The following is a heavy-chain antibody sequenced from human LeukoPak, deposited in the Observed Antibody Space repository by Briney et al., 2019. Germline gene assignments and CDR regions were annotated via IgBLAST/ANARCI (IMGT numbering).Heavy chain of an antibody. CDR2: IKEDGSLK. D-gene: IGHD3-22*01. CDR3: ARDLLYYYDSSGYSNPLGY. J-gene: IGHJ4*02. CDR1: GFPFSSHW. Sequence: PGGSLSLSCAASGFPFSSHWMSWVRQAPGKELEWVANIKEDGSLKYYMDSMKGRFTISRDNAKNSLYLQMNSLRAEDTAVYYCARDLLYYYDSSGYSNPLGYWGQGTLVTVSS. V-gene: IGHV3-7*01.